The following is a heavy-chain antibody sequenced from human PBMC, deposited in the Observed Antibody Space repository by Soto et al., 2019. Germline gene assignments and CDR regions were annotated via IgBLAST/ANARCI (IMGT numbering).Heavy chain of an antibody. Sequence: ASVKVSCKASGYTFSSYGITWVRQAPGQGXEWLGWVTGYNGNTNYNQKVQGRATMTTDTTTTTAYMELRSLGSDDTAVYFCAREGYCSGGTCYSYGMDVWGQGTTVTVSS. J-gene: IGHJ6*02. D-gene: IGHD2-15*01. V-gene: IGHV1-18*01. CDR1: GYTFSSYG. CDR3: AREGYCSGGTCYSYGMDV. CDR2: VTGYNGNT.